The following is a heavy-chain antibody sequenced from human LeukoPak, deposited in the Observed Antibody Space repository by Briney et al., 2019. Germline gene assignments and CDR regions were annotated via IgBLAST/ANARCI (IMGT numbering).Heavy chain of an antibody. J-gene: IGHJ4*02. CDR3: ARQKYVGRLTDY. D-gene: IGHD2-15*01. Sequence: GESLKISCKGSGYSFINYWIGWVRQMPGKGLEWMGVIFPGDSDTRYSPSFQGQVTISADKSITTAYLQWSSLKASDTAMYYCARQKYVGRLTDYWGQGTLVTVSS. CDR1: GYSFINYW. CDR2: IFPGDSDT. V-gene: IGHV5-51*01.